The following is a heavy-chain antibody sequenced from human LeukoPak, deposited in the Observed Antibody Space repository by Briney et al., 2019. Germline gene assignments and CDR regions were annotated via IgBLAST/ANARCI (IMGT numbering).Heavy chain of an antibody. CDR3: ARGMDAEAFPN. CDR2: INAHNGNT. Sequence: ASVKVSCKTSGYRFTAYPLNWVRQAPGQGLEWLGWINAHNGNTNNVQKFQGRVTMTRDTSISTAYMELSSLRSDDTAVYFCARGMDAEAFPNWGQGQVVIVSA. D-gene: IGHD2-2*03. J-gene: IGHJ1*01. V-gene: IGHV1-18*04. CDR1: GYRFTAYP.